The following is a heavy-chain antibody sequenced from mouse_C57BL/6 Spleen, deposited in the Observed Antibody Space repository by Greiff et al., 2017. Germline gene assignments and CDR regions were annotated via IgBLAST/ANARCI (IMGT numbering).Heavy chain of an antibody. CDR2: ISYDGSN. J-gene: IGHJ2*01. CDR1: GYSITSGYY. V-gene: IGHV3-6*01. Sequence: VQLKESGPGLVKPSQSLSLTCSVTGYSITSGYYWNWIRQFPGNKLEWMGYISYDGSNNYNPSLKNRISITRDTSKNQFFLKLNSVTTEDTATYYCAGLRRGFDYWGQGTTLTVSS. CDR3: AGLRRGFDY. D-gene: IGHD2-4*01.